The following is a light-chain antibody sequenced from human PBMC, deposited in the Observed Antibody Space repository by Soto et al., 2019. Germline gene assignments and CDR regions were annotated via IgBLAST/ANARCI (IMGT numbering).Light chain of an antibody. CDR2: AAS. CDR3: QQLNSYLIT. Sequence: DIQLTQSPSFLSASVGDRVTSACRASQGLSSDLAWYQQKPGKAPKLLIYAASTLQSGVPSRFSGSGSGTEFTLTISSLQPEDFATYYCQQLNSYLITFGQGTRLEIK. CDR1: QGLSSD. V-gene: IGKV1-9*01. J-gene: IGKJ5*01.